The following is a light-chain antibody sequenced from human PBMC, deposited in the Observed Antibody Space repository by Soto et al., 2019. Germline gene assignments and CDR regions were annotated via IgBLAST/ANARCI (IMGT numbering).Light chain of an antibody. J-gene: IGKJ4*01. V-gene: IGKV3-11*01. Sequence: EIVLTQSPATLSLSPGERATLSCRASQSVSSYLAWYQQKPGQAPRLLIYDASNRATGIPARFSGSGFGTDFTLTISSLEAEDFAVYYCQQRSNWPPGPTFGGGTKVEIK. CDR3: QQRSNWPPGPT. CDR2: DAS. CDR1: QSVSSY.